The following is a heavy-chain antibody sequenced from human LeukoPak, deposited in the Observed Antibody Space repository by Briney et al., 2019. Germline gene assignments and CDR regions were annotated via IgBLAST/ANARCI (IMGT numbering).Heavy chain of an antibody. Sequence: GASVKVSCKASGYTFTSYGISWVRQAPGQGLEWMGWISAYNGNTNYAQKLQGRVTMTTDTSTSTAYMELRSLRSDDTAVYYCARGIAQLWPEQMLGYYYYYMDVWGKGTTVTVSS. V-gene: IGHV1-18*01. CDR3: ARGIAQLWPEQMLGYYYYYMDV. CDR1: GYTFTSYG. CDR2: ISAYNGNT. J-gene: IGHJ6*03. D-gene: IGHD5-18*01.